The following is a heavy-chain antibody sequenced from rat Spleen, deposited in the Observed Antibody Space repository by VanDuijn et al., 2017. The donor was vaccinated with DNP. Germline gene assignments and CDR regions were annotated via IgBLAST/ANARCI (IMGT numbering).Heavy chain of an antibody. V-gene: IGHV5-25*01. D-gene: IGHD1-9*01. Sequence: EVQLVESGGGLVQPGRSLKLSCAASGFTFSDYNMAWVRQAPTKGLEWVASISPSGGSTYYRDSVKGRFTVSRDNAKNTLYLQMNSLRSEDTATYYCARWDSTGITTGFAYWGQGTLVTVSS. J-gene: IGHJ3*01. CDR1: GFTFSDYN. CDR3: ARWDSTGITTGFAY. CDR2: ISPSGGST.